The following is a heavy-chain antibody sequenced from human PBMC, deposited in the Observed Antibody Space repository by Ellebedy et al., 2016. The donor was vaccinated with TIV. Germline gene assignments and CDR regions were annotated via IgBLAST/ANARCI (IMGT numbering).Heavy chain of an antibody. CDR2: ISGSGVKT. Sequence: GESLKISCVASGFTFSAYAMTWVRQSPGKGLEWVSGISGSGVKTFYADSVKGRSTISRDNSKNTLYLQMNRLRGEDTALYYFSKGPKSVGHYYGWDVWGQGTPVTVSS. CDR1: GFTFSAYA. J-gene: IGHJ6*02. D-gene: IGHD1-26*01. CDR3: SKGPKSVGHYYGWDV. V-gene: IGHV3-23*01.